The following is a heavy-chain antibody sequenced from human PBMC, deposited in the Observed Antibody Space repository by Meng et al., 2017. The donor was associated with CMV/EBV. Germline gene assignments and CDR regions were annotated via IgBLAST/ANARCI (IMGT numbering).Heavy chain of an antibody. CDR1: GGTFSSYA. CDR3: ARDAVAAPPYYYGMDV. Sequence: SVKVSCKASGGTFSSYAISWVRQAPGQGLEWMGGIIPIFGTANYAQKFQGRVTITTDESTSTAYMELSSLRSEDTAVYYCARDAVAAPPYYYGMDVWGPGTTVTVSS. D-gene: IGHD6-19*01. V-gene: IGHV1-69*05. J-gene: IGHJ6*02. CDR2: IIPIFGTA.